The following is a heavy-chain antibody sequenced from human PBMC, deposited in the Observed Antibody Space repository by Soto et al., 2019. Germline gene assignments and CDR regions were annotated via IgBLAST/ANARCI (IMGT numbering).Heavy chain of an antibody. Sequence: QVQLVQSGAEVKKPGSSVKVSCKASGGTFRSYSINWVRQAPGQGLEWMGEIIPIFGTANYAQKFQGRVTITADESTSTAYMALSSLSSEDTAVYYSARDGLGHSGGSDYWGQGTLVTVSS. CDR3: ARDGLGHSGGSDY. CDR1: GGTFRSYS. V-gene: IGHV1-69*01. J-gene: IGHJ4*02. D-gene: IGHD3-16*01. CDR2: IIPIFGTA.